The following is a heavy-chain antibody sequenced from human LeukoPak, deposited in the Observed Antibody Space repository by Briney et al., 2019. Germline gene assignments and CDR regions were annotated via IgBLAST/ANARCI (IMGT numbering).Heavy chain of an antibody. J-gene: IGHJ4*02. CDR2: IIPIFGTA. Sequence: ASAKVSCKASGGTFSSYAISWVRQAPGQGLEWMGRIIPIFGTANYAQKFQGRVTITTDESTSTAYMELSSLRSEDTAVYYCARASITGTRVDYWGRGTLVTVSS. CDR1: GGTFSSYA. CDR3: ARASITGTRVDY. V-gene: IGHV1-69*05. D-gene: IGHD1-20*01.